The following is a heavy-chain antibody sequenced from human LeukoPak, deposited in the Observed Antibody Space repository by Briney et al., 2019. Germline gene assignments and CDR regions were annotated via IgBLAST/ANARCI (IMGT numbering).Heavy chain of an antibody. J-gene: IGHJ4*02. CDR1: GFTFNNYA. CDR2: INQDGSEK. V-gene: IGHV3-7*01. Sequence: PGGSLRLSCAASGFTFNNYAMNWFRQSSGKGLEWVANINQDGSEKYYVDSVKGRFAISRDNAKNSLYLQINSLRAEDTAVYYCASGLYWGQGTLVTVSS. CDR3: ASGLY.